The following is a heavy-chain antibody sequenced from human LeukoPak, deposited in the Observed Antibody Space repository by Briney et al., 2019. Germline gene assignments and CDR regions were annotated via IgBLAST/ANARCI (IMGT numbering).Heavy chain of an antibody. J-gene: IGHJ4*02. CDR1: GDSVSSGNYY. Sequence: PSETLSLTCIVSGDSVSSGNYYWSWIRLPPGKGLEWIGEIYPSGTTNYNPSLKSRVTISVDKSENQFSLKLYSVTAADTAVYYCTRNAGNSDFDYWGQGTLVTVSS. D-gene: IGHD4-23*01. V-gene: IGHV4-61*01. CDR3: TRNAGNSDFDY. CDR2: IYPSGTT.